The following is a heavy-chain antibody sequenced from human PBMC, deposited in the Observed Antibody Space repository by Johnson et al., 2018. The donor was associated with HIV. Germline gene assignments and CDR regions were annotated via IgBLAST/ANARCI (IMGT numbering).Heavy chain of an antibody. CDR1: GFTFDDYD. D-gene: IGHD6-19*01. Sequence: VQLVEFGGGVVQPGKSLRLSCAASGFTFDDYDMSWVRQAPGKGLEWVSGINWNGGSTGYADYVKGRFTISRDNAKNSLYLQMKSLRAEDTALYYCARDPPPRSSGSDAFDIWGQGTMVTVSS. V-gene: IGHV3-20*04. CDR3: ARDPPPRSSGSDAFDI. J-gene: IGHJ3*02. CDR2: INWNGGST.